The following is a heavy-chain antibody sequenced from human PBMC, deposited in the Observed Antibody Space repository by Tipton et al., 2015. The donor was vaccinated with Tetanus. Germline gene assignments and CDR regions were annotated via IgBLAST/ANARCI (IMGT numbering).Heavy chain of an antibody. CDR1: GGSISSYY. V-gene: IGHV4-59*01. CDR2: IYYSVST. Sequence: TLSLTCTVSGGSISSYYWSWIRQPPGKGLEWIGYIYYSVSTNYNPSLKSRVTISVDTSKNQFSLKLSSVTAGDTGGYYCARGISSGYPYGAGDIWGKGPRVTVSS. CDR3: ARGISSGYPYGAGDI. J-gene: IGHJ6*04. D-gene: IGHD3-22*01.